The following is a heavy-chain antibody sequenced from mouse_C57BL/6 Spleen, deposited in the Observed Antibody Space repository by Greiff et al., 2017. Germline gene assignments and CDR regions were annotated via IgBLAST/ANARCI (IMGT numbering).Heavy chain of an antibody. Sequence: EVQRVESGGGLVKPGGSLKLSCAASGFTFSSYAMSWVRQTPEKRLEWVATISDGGSYTYYPDNVKGRFTISRDNAKNNLYLQMSHLKSEDTAMYYCARDMVRGDFDYWGQGTTLTVSS. J-gene: IGHJ2*01. CDR2: ISDGGSYT. V-gene: IGHV5-4*01. D-gene: IGHD2-2*01. CDR3: ARDMVRGDFDY. CDR1: GFTFSSYA.